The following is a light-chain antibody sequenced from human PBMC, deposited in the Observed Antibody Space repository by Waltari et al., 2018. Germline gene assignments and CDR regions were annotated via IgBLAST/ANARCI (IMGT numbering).Light chain of an antibody. J-gene: IGLJ2*01. CDR2: DIS. V-gene: IGLV2-11*01. CDR1: SVGDYNF. CDR3: CSYAGSHTNLI. Sequence: QSALTQPRSVSGSPGQSVTISCTGTSVGDYNFVSWYQQLPGKVPKILIYDISKWPPGVPNRFSGSKSGNTASLTISGLQADDEADYYCCSYAGSHTNLIFGGGTRLTVL.